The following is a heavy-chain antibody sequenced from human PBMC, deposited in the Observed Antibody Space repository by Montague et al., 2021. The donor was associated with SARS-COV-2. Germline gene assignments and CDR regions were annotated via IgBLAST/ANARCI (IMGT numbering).Heavy chain of an antibody. CDR3: ARQEADIVGATAFDY. CDR1: GGSISSSSYY. D-gene: IGHD1-26*01. Sequence: SETRSLTCTVSGGSISSSSYYWGWIRQPPGKGLEWIGSIYYSGSTYYNPSLKSRVTISVDTSKNQFSLKLSSVTAADTAVYYCARQEADIVGATAFDYWGQGTLVTVSS. J-gene: IGHJ4*02. V-gene: IGHV4-39*01. CDR2: IYYSGST.